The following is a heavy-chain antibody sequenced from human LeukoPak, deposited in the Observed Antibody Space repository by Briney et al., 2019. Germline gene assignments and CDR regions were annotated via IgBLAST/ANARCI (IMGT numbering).Heavy chain of an antibody. D-gene: IGHD6-13*01. CDR3: ARGAGASGGRDYYSDY. CDR1: GFTFSGYA. CDR2: ISNDANNK. V-gene: IGHV3-30*04. J-gene: IGHJ4*02. Sequence: GGSLRLSCAASGFTFSGYALHWVRQAPCKGLEWVAVISNDANNKHYADSVKGRFTISRDNSKNTLYLQMNSLRPEDTAVYYCARGAGASGGRDYYSDYWGQGMQVAVSS.